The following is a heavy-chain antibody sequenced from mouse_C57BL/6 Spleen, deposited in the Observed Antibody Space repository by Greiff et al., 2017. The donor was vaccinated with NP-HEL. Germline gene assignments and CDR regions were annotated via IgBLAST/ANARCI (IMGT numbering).Heavy chain of an antibody. V-gene: IGHV1-66*01. CDR1: GYSFTSYY. J-gene: IGHJ2*01. Sequence: QVQLQQSGPELVKPGASVKISCKASGYSFTSYYIHWVKQRPGQGLEWIGWIYPGSGNTKYNEKFKGKATLTADTSSSTAYMQLSSLTSEDSAVYYCARAIYDGYYGYFDYWGQGTTLTVSS. CDR3: ARAIYDGYYGYFDY. D-gene: IGHD2-3*01. CDR2: IYPGSGNT.